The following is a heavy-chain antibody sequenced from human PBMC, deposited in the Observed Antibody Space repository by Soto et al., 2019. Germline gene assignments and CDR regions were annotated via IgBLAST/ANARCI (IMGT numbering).Heavy chain of an antibody. J-gene: IGHJ1*01. CDR2: GSGSGGST. CDR3: ALHTSVAGSGGYFQY. Sequence: HPGGSLRLSCAASGFTFSSYAMSWGRQAPGKGLEWVSAGSGSGGSTYYAYSVKGRFTISRDKSQNQMYLQMNSLRAEDTAVYYCALHTSVAGSGGYFQYWGQSNMVHVPS. CDR1: GFTFSSYA. D-gene: IGHD6-19*01. V-gene: IGHV3-23*01.